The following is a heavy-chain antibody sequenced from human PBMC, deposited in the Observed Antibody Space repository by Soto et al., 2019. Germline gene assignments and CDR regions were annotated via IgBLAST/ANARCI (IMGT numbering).Heavy chain of an antibody. Sequence: NPSETLSLTCAVSGYSISSGYYWGWIRQPPGKGLEWIGSIYHSGSTYYNPSLKSRVTISVDTSKNQFSLKLSSVTAADTAVYYCARAPPLGANWFDPWGRGTLVTVSS. CDR3: ARAPPLGANWFDP. CDR2: IYHSGST. D-gene: IGHD1-26*01. CDR1: GYSISSGYY. V-gene: IGHV4-38-2*01. J-gene: IGHJ5*02.